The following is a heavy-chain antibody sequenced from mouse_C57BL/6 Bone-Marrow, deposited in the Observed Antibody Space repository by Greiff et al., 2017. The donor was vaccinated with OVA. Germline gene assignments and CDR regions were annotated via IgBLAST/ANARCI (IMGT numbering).Heavy chain of an antibody. V-gene: IGHV1-82*01. D-gene: IGHD2-1*01. Sequence: QVHVKQSGPELVKPGASVKISCKASGYAFSSSWMNWVKQRPGKGLEWIGRIYPGDGDTNYNGKFKGKATLTADKSSSTAYMQLSSLTSEDSAVYFCARSWGNYEFAYWGQGTLVTVSA. CDR2: IYPGDGDT. CDR1: GYAFSSSW. CDR3: ARSWGNYEFAY. J-gene: IGHJ3*01.